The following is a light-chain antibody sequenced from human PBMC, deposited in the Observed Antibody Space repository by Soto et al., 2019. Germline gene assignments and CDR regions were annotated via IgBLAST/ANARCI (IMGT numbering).Light chain of an antibody. V-gene: IGKV1-17*01. CDR3: QQRSNWPPT. J-gene: IGKJ1*01. CDR1: QGIRND. CDR2: AAS. Sequence: DILMTQSPSSLSASVGDTVNITCRASQGIRNDLGWYQQKPGKAPKRLIYAASSLQSGVPSRFSGSGSGTDFTLTISSLEPEDFAVYYCQQRSNWPPTFGQGTKVDIK.